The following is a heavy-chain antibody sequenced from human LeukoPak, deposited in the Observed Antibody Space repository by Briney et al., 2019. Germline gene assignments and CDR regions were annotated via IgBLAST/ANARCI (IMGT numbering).Heavy chain of an antibody. CDR1: GYTFSSYG. CDR2: ISAYNGNT. V-gene: IGHV1-18*01. J-gene: IGHJ4*02. CDR3: ARDHSYCGKELAY. D-gene: IGHD4-23*01. Sequence: GASVKVSCKASGYTFSSYGMSWVRQAPGQSLEWMGWISAYNGNTNYAQKFQDRVTMTTDTSTSTAYMELRSLRSDDTAVYYCARDHSYCGKELAYWGQGTLVTVSS.